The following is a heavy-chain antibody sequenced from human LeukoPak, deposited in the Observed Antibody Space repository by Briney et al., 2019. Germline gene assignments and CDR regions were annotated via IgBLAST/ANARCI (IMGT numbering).Heavy chain of an antibody. Sequence: ASVKVSCKASGYTFTGYFMHWVRQAPGQGLEWMGWINPNSGGTNYAQMFQGRVTMTRDTSISTAYMELSRLRSDDTAVYYCARYRQAGTLDYWGQGTLVTVSS. CDR2: INPNSGGT. V-gene: IGHV1-2*02. D-gene: IGHD1-7*01. CDR1: GYTFTGYF. J-gene: IGHJ4*02. CDR3: ARYRQAGTLDY.